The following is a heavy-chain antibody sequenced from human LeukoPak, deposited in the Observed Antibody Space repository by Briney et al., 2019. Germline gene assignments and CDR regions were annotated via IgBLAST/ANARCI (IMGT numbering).Heavy chain of an antibody. J-gene: IGHJ4*02. CDR3: AMSTRATVTMAPSDY. Sequence: SETLSLTCTVSGGSISSYYWSWIRQPPGKGLEWIGYIYYSGSTNYNPSLKSRVTISVDTSKNQFSLKLSSVTAEDTAVYYCAMSTRATVTMAPSDYWGQGTLVTVSS. D-gene: IGHD4-17*01. CDR1: GGSISSYY. CDR2: IYYSGST. V-gene: IGHV4-59*01.